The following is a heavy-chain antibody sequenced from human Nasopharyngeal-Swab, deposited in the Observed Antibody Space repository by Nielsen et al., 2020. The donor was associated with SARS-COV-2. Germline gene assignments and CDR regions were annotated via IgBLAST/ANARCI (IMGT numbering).Heavy chain of an antibody. CDR1: GLTFSDYY. Sequence: GGSLRLSCVASGLTFSDYYMSWIRQAPGKGLEWVSSVSSTSSYIYYADSLKGRFTISRDNAKNSLYLQLNSLRAEDTAVYYCARDLVSSWRAIGNWYFDLWGRGTLVTVSS. CDR3: ARDLVSSWRAIGNWYFDL. CDR2: VSSTSSYI. D-gene: IGHD6-13*01. V-gene: IGHV3-11*06. J-gene: IGHJ2*01.